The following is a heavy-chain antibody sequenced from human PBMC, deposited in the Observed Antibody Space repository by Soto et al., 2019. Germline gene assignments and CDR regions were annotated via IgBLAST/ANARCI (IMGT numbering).Heavy chain of an antibody. J-gene: IGHJ6*02. V-gene: IGHV3-33*04. D-gene: IGHD6-13*01. CDR1: GMTFSQSA. CDR3: ARGIGVAGRFFYYYGLDV. CDR2: IWNDGSFQ. Sequence: PGGSLRLSCAASGMTFSQSAMHWVRQAPGKGLEWVAGIWNDGSFQDYVDSVKGRFSISRDNSKNTLYLQMNNLRADGTAIYYCARGIGVAGRFFYYYGLDVWGQGTPVTVSS.